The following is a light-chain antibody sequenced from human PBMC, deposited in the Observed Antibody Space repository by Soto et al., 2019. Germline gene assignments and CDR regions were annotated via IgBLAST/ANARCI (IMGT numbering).Light chain of an antibody. CDR3: SSYTSSNTLV. V-gene: IGLV2-14*03. J-gene: IGLJ3*02. Sequence: QSVLTQPASVSGSPGQSITISCTGTAFDVGGYYHVSWYQQHPGKAPKLVIYDVNNRPSGVSNRFSGSKSGITASLTISGLQAEDEADYYCSSYTSSNTLVFGGGTQLTVL. CDR1: AFDVGGYYH. CDR2: DVN.